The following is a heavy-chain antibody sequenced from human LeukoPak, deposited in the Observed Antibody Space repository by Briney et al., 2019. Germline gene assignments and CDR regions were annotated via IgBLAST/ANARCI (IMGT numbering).Heavy chain of an antibody. J-gene: IGHJ4*02. Sequence: GESLKISCKGSGHRFTSSWTGWARQTPGKGLEWIGSIYPGDSDTRYSPSFQGQVTSSADKSISTAYLQWSGLKASDTAMYYCARHGCSSTSCFFDYWGRGTLVTVSS. D-gene: IGHD2-2*01. CDR2: IYPGDSDT. CDR1: GHRFTSSW. V-gene: IGHV5-51*01. CDR3: ARHGCSSTSCFFDY.